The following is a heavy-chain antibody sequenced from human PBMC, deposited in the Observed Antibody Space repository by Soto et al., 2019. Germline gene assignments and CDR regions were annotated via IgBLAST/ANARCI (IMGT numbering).Heavy chain of an antibody. Sequence: SETLSLTCTVSGGSISSGGYYWSRIRQHPGKGLEWIGYIFYSGSTYYNPSLKSRVTISVDTSKNQFSLKLSSVTAADTAVYYCARSSTSANYFDYWGQGTLVTVSS. V-gene: IGHV4-31*03. CDR3: ARSSTSANYFDY. D-gene: IGHD2-2*01. CDR1: GGSISSGGYY. CDR2: IFYSGST. J-gene: IGHJ4*02.